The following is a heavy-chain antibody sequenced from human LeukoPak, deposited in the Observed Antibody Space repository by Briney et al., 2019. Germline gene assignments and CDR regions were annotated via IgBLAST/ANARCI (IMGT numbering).Heavy chain of an antibody. Sequence: SETLSLTCAVSGYSTSSGFYWGWIRQPPGKGLEWIGSIYHSGNTYYNPSLKSRVTISLDTSKNQFSLKLTSVTAADTAMYYCTCDPNWVFDNWGQGTLVTVSS. CDR2: IYHSGNT. J-gene: IGHJ4*02. D-gene: IGHD7-27*01. V-gene: IGHV4-38-2*01. CDR3: TCDPNWVFDN. CDR1: GYSTSSGFY.